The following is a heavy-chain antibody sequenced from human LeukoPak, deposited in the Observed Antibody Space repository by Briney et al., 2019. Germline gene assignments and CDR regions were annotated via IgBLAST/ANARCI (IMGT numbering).Heavy chain of an antibody. Sequence: PGGSLRLSCAASGFTFSSYGMHWVRQAPGKGLEWVAFIRYDGSNKYYADSVKGRFTISRDNSKNTLYLQMNSLRAEDTAVYYCALLTPSEAIDSKRGGYWGQGTLVTVSS. D-gene: IGHD3-22*01. CDR3: ALLTPSEAIDSKRGGY. V-gene: IGHV3-30*02. CDR2: IRYDGSNK. J-gene: IGHJ4*02. CDR1: GFTFSSYG.